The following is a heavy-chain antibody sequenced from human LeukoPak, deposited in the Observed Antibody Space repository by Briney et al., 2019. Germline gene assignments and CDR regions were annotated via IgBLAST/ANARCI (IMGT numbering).Heavy chain of an antibody. CDR3: ATSYYDYGRWDY. CDR1: GDSISSYY. Sequence: PSETLSLTCTVSGDSISSYYWSWIRQPPGKGLEWIGYVYYSGSANYNPSLKSRVTIFVDTSKSQFSLVVSSVTAADTAVYYCATSYYDYGRWDYWGQGALVTVSS. D-gene: IGHD3-16*01. CDR2: VYYSGSA. V-gene: IGHV4-59*01. J-gene: IGHJ4*02.